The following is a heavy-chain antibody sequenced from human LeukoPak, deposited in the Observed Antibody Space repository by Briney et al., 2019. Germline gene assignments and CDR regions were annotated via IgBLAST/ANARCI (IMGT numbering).Heavy chain of an antibody. CDR2: INHSGST. J-gene: IGHJ4*02. V-gene: IGHV4-34*01. D-gene: IGHD3-16*02. Sequence: TSETLSLTCAVYGGSFSGYYWSWIRQPPGKGLEWIGEINHSGSTNYNPSLKSRVTISVDTSKNQFSLKLSSVTAADTAVYYCARGVFMITFGGVIGYYFDYWGQGTLVTVSS. CDR1: GGSFSGYY. CDR3: ARGVFMITFGGVIGYYFDY.